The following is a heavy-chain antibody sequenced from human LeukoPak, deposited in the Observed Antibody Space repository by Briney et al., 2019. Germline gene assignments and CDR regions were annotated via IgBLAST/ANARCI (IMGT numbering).Heavy chain of an antibody. CDR3: ANFAAVSAYYFDY. Sequence: GGSLRLSCVASGFSFSSHAMHWVRQAPGKGLEWVSGISGSGESTYYADSVKGRFTISRDNSKNTLYLQMNSLRADDTAIYYCANFAAVSAYYFDYWGQGTLVAVSS. CDR1: GFSFSSHA. V-gene: IGHV3-23*01. D-gene: IGHD2-8*01. J-gene: IGHJ4*02. CDR2: ISGSGEST.